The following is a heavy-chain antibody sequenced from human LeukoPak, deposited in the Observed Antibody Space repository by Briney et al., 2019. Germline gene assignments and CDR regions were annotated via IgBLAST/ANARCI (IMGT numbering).Heavy chain of an antibody. CDR3: ARIGGDSGYYYYFDY. CDR2: IYYSGST. V-gene: IGHV4-59*01. D-gene: IGHD3-22*01. Sequence: SETLSLTCTVSGGSISSYYWSWIRQPPGKGLEWIGFIYYSGSTNYNPSLKSRVTISVNTSKNQFSLKLSSASAADTAVYYCARIGGDSGYYYYFDYWGQGTLVTVSS. CDR1: GGSISSYY. J-gene: IGHJ4*02.